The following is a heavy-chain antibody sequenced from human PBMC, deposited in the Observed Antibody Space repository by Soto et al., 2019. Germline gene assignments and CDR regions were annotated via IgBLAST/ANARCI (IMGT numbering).Heavy chain of an antibody. V-gene: IGHV1-69*02. D-gene: IGHD3-10*01. CDR1: GDTFNFYS. Sequence: QVQLVQSGAEVKKPGSSVRVSCKASGDTFNFYSINWVRQAPGLGLEWMGRINPILSLSNYAQRFHGRVTMTADKSTSTAYMELSSLRSEDTAMYYCASSYGSGYRAFDSWGQGALVTVSS. J-gene: IGHJ4*02. CDR3: ASSYGSGYRAFDS. CDR2: INPILSLS.